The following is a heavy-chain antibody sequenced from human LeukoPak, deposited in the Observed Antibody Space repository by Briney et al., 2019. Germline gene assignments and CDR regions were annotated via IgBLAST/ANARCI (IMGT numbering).Heavy chain of an antibody. CDR1: GFTFSSYA. CDR3: AKDAGYRYSGSSWHYFDY. D-gene: IGHD1-26*01. J-gene: IGHJ4*02. Sequence: GRSLRLSCAASGFTFSSYAMHWVRQAPGKGLEWVAVISYDGSNKYYADSVKGRFTISRDNSKNTLYLQMNSLRADDTAVYYCAKDAGYRYSGSSWHYFDYWGQGTLVTVSS. CDR2: ISYDGSNK. V-gene: IGHV3-30*04.